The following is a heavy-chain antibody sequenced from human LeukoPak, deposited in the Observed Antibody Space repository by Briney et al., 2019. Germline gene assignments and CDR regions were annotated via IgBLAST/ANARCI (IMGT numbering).Heavy chain of an antibody. J-gene: IGHJ3*01. Sequence: PGGSLRLSCAASGFTFSTYPMYWVRQAPGKGLEWVAVISYDESNKYYADPVKGRFTVSRDNSKNTLSLQMNSLRAEDTAVYYCVRVRDSSNWYVFDVWGQGTMVTVSS. CDR2: ISYDESNK. D-gene: IGHD6-13*01. CDR3: VRVRDSSNWYVFDV. CDR1: GFTFSTYP. V-gene: IGHV3-30*04.